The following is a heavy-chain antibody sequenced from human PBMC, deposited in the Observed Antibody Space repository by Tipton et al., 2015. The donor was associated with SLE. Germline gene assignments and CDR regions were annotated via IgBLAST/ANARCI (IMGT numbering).Heavy chain of an antibody. D-gene: IGHD6-13*01. J-gene: IGHJ6*02. Sequence: SLRLSCAASGLTFSAYAFHWVRQAPGKGLEWVAIISYDGRSHYYADAVKGRFTISRDNSKNMLYLQMSSLRVEDTAVYFCAKDLRGSSSWSDSYYYYGMDVWGQGTTVTVSS. CDR2: ISYDGRSH. V-gene: IGHV3-30*04. CDR1: GLTFSAYA. CDR3: AKDLRGSSSWSDSYYYYGMDV.